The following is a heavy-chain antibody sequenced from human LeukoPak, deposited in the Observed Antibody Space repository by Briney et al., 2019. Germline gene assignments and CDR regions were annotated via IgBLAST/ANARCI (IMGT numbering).Heavy chain of an antibody. CDR3: ARLVYGSGRKDY. CDR2: IYHSGST. CDR1: GGSISSGNW. V-gene: IGHV4-4*02. D-gene: IGHD3-10*01. J-gene: IGHJ4*02. Sequence: KPSETLSLTCAVSGGSISSGNWWSWVRQSPGRGLEWIGEIYHSGSTNYNPSLKSRVTISLDKSKNQFSLKLTSVTAADTAVYYCARLVYGSGRKDYWGQGTLVTVSS.